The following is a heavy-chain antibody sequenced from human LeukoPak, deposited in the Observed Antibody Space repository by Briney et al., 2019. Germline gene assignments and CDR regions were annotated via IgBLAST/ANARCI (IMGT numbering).Heavy chain of an antibody. CDR3: ARHARYGSGDNWFDP. J-gene: IGHJ5*02. CDR1: GGSISSYY. V-gene: IGHV4-59*08. Sequence: PPETLSLTCTVSGGSISSYYWSWIRQPPGKRLEWIGYIYYSGSTNYNPSLKSRVTISVDTSKNQFSLKLISVTAADTAVYYCARHARYGSGDNWFDPWGQGTLVTVSS. D-gene: IGHD3-10*01. CDR2: IYYSGST.